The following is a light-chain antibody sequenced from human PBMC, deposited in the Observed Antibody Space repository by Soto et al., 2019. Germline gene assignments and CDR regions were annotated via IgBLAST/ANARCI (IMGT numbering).Light chain of an antibody. CDR2: GAS. J-gene: IGKJ2*01. V-gene: IGKV3-15*01. CDR3: QSYNDWPFT. CDR1: ESLITD. Sequence: EIVMPQSPATLSVSPGERVTLSCMASESLITDLAWYQQKPGQAPRLLIYGASTKATGIPARFSGSGSATDFTLPISSLQSEDFAVYYCQSYNDWPFTFGQGTKLEI.